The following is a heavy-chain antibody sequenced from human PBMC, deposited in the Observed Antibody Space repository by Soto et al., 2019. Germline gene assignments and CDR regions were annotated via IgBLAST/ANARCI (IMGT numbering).Heavy chain of an antibody. Sequence: LSLTCGVYGGSFSGYQWNWIRQSPGQGLEWIGEINHSGTTKYNPSLESRINLSVDTSKKQFSLKMFSVTAADTTIYYCARGWRFDPWGQGTQVTVSS. CDR2: INHSGTT. V-gene: IGHV4-34*01. CDR1: GGSFSGYQ. J-gene: IGHJ5*02. CDR3: ARGWRFDP. D-gene: IGHD1-1*01.